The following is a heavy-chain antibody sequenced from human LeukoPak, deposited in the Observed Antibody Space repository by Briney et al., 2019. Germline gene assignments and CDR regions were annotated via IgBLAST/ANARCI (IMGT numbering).Heavy chain of an antibody. CDR3: TRPAGGAILDH. J-gene: IGHJ4*02. Sequence: GGSLRLSCAASGFSFSSYEMNWVRQAPGKGLEWVSTISGSGGSTFYADSLKGRFTISRDNSKNTLYLQMNSLRAEDTAVYYCTRPAGGAILDHWGQGTLVTVS. V-gene: IGHV3-23*01. D-gene: IGHD1-26*01. CDR1: GFSFSSYE. CDR2: ISGSGGST.